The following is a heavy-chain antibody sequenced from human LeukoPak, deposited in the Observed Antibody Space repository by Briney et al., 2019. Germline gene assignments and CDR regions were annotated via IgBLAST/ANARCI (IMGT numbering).Heavy chain of an antibody. V-gene: IGHV4-39*07. CDR2: IYYSGST. CDR3: ARVPITMIVVVPLFDI. Sequence: SSETLSLTCTVSGGSVSSSSYYWGWIRQPPGKGLEWIGSIYYSGSTYYNPSLKSRVTISVDTSKNQFSLKLSSVTAADTAVYYCARVPITMIVVVPLFDIWGQGTMVTVSS. CDR1: GGSVSSSSYY. D-gene: IGHD3-22*01. J-gene: IGHJ3*02.